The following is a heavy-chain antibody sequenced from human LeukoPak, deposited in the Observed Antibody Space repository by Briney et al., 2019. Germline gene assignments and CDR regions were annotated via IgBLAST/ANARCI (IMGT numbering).Heavy chain of an antibody. CDR3: ARERSGYEFWGAFDI. V-gene: IGHV4-59*01. CDR2: IYYSGST. D-gene: IGHD5-12*01. Sequence: PSETLSLTCTVSGGSISSYYWSWIRQPPGKGLEWIGYIYYSGSTNYNPSLKSRVTISVDTSKNQFSLKLSSVTAADTAVYYCARERSGYEFWGAFDIWGQGTMVTVSS. CDR1: GGSISSYY. J-gene: IGHJ3*02.